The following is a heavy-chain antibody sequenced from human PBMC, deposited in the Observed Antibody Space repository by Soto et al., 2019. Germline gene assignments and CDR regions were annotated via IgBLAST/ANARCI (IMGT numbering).Heavy chain of an antibody. CDR3: TGEVASGY. CDR2: ISRDGGTK. CDR1: GFTVSTYG. J-gene: IGHJ4*02. D-gene: IGHD2-8*02. Sequence: QVPLVESGGGVVQPGRSLRLSCAVSGFTVSTYGMHWVRQAPGKGLEWVAVISRDGGTKYYADSVKGRFTISRDNSTNTLYLEMNSLRGDDMAVYYCTGEVASGYWGQGTPVTVSS. V-gene: IGHV3-30*03.